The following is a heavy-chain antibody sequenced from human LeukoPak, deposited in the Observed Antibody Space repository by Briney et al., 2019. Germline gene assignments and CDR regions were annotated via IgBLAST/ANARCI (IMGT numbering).Heavy chain of an antibody. CDR2: INHSGST. J-gene: IGHJ4*02. CDR1: GGSFSGYY. D-gene: IGHD3-10*01. CDR3: ARRRGNAYYYGSGSYYKASYYFDY. V-gene: IGHV4-34*01. Sequence: SETLSLTCAVYGGSFSGYYWSWIRQPPGKGLEWIGEINHSGSTNYNPSLKSRVTISVDKSKNQFSLKLSSVTAADTAVYYCARRRGNAYYYGSGSYYKASYYFDYWGQGTLVTVSS.